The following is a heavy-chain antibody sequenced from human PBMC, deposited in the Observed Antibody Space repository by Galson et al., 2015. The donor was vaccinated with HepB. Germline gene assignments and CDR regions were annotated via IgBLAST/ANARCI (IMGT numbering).Heavy chain of an antibody. J-gene: IGHJ6*02. CDR1: GYSFTSYW. D-gene: IGHD3-9*01. CDR3: ARHGRSGDILTGYPRFPDYYYGMDV. CDR2: IYPGDSDT. V-gene: IGHV5-51*01. Sequence: QSGAEVKKPGESLKISCKGSGYSFTSYWIGWVRQMPGKGLEWMGIIYPGDSDTRYSPSFQGQVTISADKSISTAYLQWSSLKASDTAMYYCARHGRSGDILTGYPRFPDYYYGMDVWGQGTTVTVSS.